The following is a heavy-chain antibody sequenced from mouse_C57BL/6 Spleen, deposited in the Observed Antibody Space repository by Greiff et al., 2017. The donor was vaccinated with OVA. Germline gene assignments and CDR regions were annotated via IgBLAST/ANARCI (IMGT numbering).Heavy chain of an antibody. CDR2: IDPSDSYT. D-gene: IGHD1-1*01. Sequence: VKLMESGAELVRPGTSVKLSCKASGYTFTSYWMHWVKQRPGQGLEWIGVIDPSDSYTNYNQKFKGKATLTVDTSSSTAYMQLSSLTSEDSAVYYCARDYGSSSDVWGTGTTVTVSS. CDR1: GYTFTSYW. J-gene: IGHJ1*03. V-gene: IGHV1-59*01. CDR3: ARDYGSSSDV.